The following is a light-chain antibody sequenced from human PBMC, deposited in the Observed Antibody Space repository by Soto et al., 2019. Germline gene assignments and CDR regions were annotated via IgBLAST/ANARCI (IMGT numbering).Light chain of an antibody. CDR1: QIVSIW. J-gene: IGKJ5*01. V-gene: IGKV1-12*01. Sequence: DIQMTQSPSTLSGSVGDRVTISCRASQIVSIWLAWYQHQPGKAPKLLIYSASSWQSGVPSRFSGSGSGTDFTLTLSSLQPEDFAPYYCPQANSFPIPFCQGTLLEVK. CDR2: SAS. CDR3: PQANSFPIP.